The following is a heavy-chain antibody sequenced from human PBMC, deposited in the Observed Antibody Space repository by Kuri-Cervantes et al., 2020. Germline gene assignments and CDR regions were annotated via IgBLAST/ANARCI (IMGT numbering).Heavy chain of an antibody. V-gene: IGHV4-4*07. CDR2: IYTSGST. CDR3: ARAPLSRIRHYYDSSGNGYYFDY. CDR1: GGSISSYY. J-gene: IGHJ4*02. Sequence: ESLKISCTVSGGSISSYYWSWIRQPAGKGLEWIGRIYTSGSTNCNPSLKSRVTMSVDTSKNQFSLKLSSVTAADTAVYYCARAPLSRIRHYYDSSGNGYYFDYWGQGTLVTVSS. D-gene: IGHD3-22*01.